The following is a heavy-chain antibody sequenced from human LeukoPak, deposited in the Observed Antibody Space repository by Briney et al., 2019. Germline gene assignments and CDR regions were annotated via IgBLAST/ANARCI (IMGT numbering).Heavy chain of an antibody. CDR2: IHSGGST. D-gene: IGHD3-10*01. V-gene: IGHV3-53*01. CDR1: GFTVSSNY. J-gene: IGHJ4*02. CDR3: ARARGLLSYYFDY. Sequence: GGSLRLSCAATGFTVSSNYMSWVRQAPGKGLEWVSVIHSGGSTYYADSVKGRFTISRDNSKNTLYLQMNSLRAEDTAVYYCARARGLLSYYFDYWGQGTLVTVSS.